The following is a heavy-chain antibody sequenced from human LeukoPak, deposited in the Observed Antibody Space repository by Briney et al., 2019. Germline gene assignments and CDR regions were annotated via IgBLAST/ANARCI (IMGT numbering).Heavy chain of an antibody. D-gene: IGHD3-10*01. CDR3: AGLYYGSGSYDAFDI. J-gene: IGHJ3*02. V-gene: IGHV4-39*01. CDR2: IYYSGST. CDR1: GGSISSSSYY. Sequence: SETLSLTCTVSGGSISSSSYYWGWIRQPPGKGLEWIGSIYYSGSTYYNPSLKSRVTISVDTSKNQFSLKLSSVTAADTAVYYCAGLYYGSGSYDAFDIWGQGTMVTVSS.